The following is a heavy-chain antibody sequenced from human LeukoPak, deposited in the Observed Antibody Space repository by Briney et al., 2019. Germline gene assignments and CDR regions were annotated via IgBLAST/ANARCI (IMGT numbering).Heavy chain of an antibody. CDR2: IPYDGTNN. V-gene: IGHV3-30*18. D-gene: IGHD6-19*01. CDR3: AKERRETVVGTVYFQH. Sequence: GRSLRLSCAASGFTFSNFGMHWVRQAPGKGLEWVAIIPYDGTNNNYADSVKGRFTISRDNSKNTLYLQMNSLRAEDTAVYYCAKERRETVVGTVYFQHWGQGTLVTVSS. CDR1: GFTFSNFG. J-gene: IGHJ1*01.